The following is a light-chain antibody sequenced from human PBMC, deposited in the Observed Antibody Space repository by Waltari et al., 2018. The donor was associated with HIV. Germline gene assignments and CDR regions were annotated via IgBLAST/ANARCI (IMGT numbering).Light chain of an antibody. Sequence: DIQMTQSPSTVSASLGERVTITCRARQTISSWLAWYQKKPGKAPTLLIYQASILDSGVPSRFSGSRSGTEFTLTISSLQPDDFATYYCQKYDHYFWTFGQGTKVEIK. CDR1: QTISSW. V-gene: IGKV1-5*03. CDR3: QKYDHYFWT. J-gene: IGKJ1*01. CDR2: QAS.